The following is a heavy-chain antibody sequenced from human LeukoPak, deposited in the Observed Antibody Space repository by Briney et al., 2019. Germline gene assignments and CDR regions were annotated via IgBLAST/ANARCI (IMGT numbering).Heavy chain of an antibody. CDR2: ISAYNGNT. CDR3: ARDCRSTSCHYYCMDV. J-gene: IGHJ6*03. Sequence: ASVTVSCKASGYTFTSYGISWVRQAPGQGLEWMGWISAYNGNTNYAQKLQGRVTMTTDTSTSTAYMELRSLRSDDTAVYYCARDCRSTSCHYYCMDVWGKGTTVTVSS. CDR1: GYTFTSYG. V-gene: IGHV1-18*01. D-gene: IGHD2-2*01.